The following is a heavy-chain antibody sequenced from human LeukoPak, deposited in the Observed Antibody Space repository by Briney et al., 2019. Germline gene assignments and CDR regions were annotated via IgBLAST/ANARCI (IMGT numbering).Heavy chain of an antibody. J-gene: IGHJ4*02. CDR1: GYTFTSYA. CDR3: ARRGRGDGYFIDY. CDR2: INAGNGNT. D-gene: IGHD5-24*01. V-gene: IGHV1-3*01. Sequence: ASVKVSCKASGYTFTSYAMHWVRQAPGQRLEWMGWINAGNGNTKNSQKFQGRVTITRDTSASTAYMELSSLRSEDTAMYYCARRGRGDGYFIDYWGQGTLVTVSS.